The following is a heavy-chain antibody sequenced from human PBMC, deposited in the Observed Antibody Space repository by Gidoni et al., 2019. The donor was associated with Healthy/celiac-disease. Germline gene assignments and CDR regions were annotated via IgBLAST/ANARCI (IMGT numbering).Heavy chain of an antibody. Sequence: EVQLLESGGGLVQPGGSLRLSCSASGFTFSSYAMSWVRQAPGKGLEWVSAISGSGGSTYYADSVKGRFTISRDNSKNTLYLQMNSLRAEDTAVYYCAKEMTTVTTPYYYYGMDVWGQGTTVTVSS. CDR1: GFTFSSYA. V-gene: IGHV3-23*01. J-gene: IGHJ6*02. CDR2: ISGSGGST. CDR3: AKEMTTVTTPYYYYGMDV. D-gene: IGHD4-17*01.